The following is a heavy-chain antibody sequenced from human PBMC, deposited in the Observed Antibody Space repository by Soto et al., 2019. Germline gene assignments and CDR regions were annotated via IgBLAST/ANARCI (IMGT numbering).Heavy chain of an antibody. J-gene: IGHJ6*02. CDR1: GFTFSSYA. Sequence: GGSLRLSCAASGFTFSSYAMHWVRQAPGKGLEWVAVISYDGSNKYYADSVKGRFTISRDNSKNTLYLEMNSLRAEDTAVYYCAIDKAYDFWSGYLPYYYGMDVWGQGTTVTVSS. D-gene: IGHD3-3*01. CDR2: ISYDGSNK. CDR3: AIDKAYDFWSGYLPYYYGMDV. V-gene: IGHV3-30-3*01.